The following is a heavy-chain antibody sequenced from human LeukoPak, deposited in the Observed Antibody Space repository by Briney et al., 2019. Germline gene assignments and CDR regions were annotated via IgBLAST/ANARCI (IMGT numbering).Heavy chain of an antibody. Sequence: PGGSLRLSCAASGFTFSSCGMHWVRQAPGKGLEWVAVIWYDGSYKYYADSVKGRFTISRDNSKNTLFLQMNSLRADDTAVYYCARGPGSSGGAYVGDYWGHGTLVTVSS. J-gene: IGHJ4*01. CDR2: IWYDGSYK. CDR3: ARGPGSSGGAYVGDY. V-gene: IGHV3-33*01. CDR1: GFTFSSCG. D-gene: IGHD3-22*01.